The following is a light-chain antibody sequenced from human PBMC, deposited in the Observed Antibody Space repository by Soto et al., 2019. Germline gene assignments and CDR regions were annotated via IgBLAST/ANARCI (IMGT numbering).Light chain of an antibody. J-gene: IGKJ4*01. V-gene: IGKV3-15*01. Sequence: EIVMTQSPATLSVSPGERATLSCSASQSFSSNLAWYQQKPGQAPRLLIYGASTRATGIPARFSGSWSGTEFTLTISSLQSEDFAVYYCQQYNNWPLSFGGGTKVDIK. CDR3: QQYNNWPLS. CDR2: GAS. CDR1: QSFSSN.